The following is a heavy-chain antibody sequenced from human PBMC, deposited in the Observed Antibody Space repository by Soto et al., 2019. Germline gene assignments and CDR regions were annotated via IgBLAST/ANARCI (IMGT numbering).Heavy chain of an antibody. V-gene: IGHV1-2*02. Sequence: XSVKVSCNASGYPFSDFYLHWFRQAPGQGPEWMGWLFPNSGGTKYAQKFQGRVTMTRDTSISTAYMELSRLTSDDTAVYYCARIMITYRAVLDDSWGQGTLVTVSS. D-gene: IGHD3-16*02. J-gene: IGHJ4*02. CDR1: GYPFSDFY. CDR3: ARIMITYRAVLDDS. CDR2: LFPNSGGT.